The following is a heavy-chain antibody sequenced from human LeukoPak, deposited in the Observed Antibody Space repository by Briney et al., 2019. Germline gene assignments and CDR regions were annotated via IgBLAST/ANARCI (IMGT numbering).Heavy chain of an antibody. V-gene: IGHV3-23*01. CDR3: AKAMGDYYYYYMDV. CDR1: GFTFSSYE. D-gene: IGHD3-10*01. J-gene: IGHJ6*03. CDR2: ISGSGGST. Sequence: HSGGSLRLSCAASGFTFSSYEMHWVRQAPGKGLEWVSAISGSGGSTYYADSVKGRFTISRDNSKNTLYLQMNSLRAEDTAVYYCAKAMGDYYYYYMDVWGKGTTVTVSS.